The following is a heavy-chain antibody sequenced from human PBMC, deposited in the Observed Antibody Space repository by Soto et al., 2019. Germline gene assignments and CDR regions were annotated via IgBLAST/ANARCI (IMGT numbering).Heavy chain of an antibody. CDR3: ARTPARGSGSYYMRYYFDY. D-gene: IGHD3-10*01. CDR2: INHSGST. V-gene: IGHV4-34*01. Sequence: PETLSLTSAVYGGSFSGYYWSWIRQPPGKGLEWIGEINHSGSTNYNPSLKSRVTISVDTSKNQFSLKLSSVTAADTAVYYCARTPARGSGSYYMRYYFDYWGQGTLVTVSS. CDR1: GGSFSGYY. J-gene: IGHJ4*02.